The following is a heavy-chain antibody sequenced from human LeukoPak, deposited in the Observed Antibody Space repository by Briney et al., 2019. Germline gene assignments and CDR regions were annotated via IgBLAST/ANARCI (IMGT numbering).Heavy chain of an antibody. CDR3: ARALSSSWYGDY. Sequence: IPSETLSLTCAVYGGSFSGYYWSWIRQPPGKGLEWIGEINRSGSTNYNPSLKSRVTISVDTSKNQFSLKLSSVTAADTAVYYCARALSSSWYGDYWGQGTLVTVSS. CDR2: INRSGST. J-gene: IGHJ4*02. V-gene: IGHV4-34*01. D-gene: IGHD6-13*01. CDR1: GGSFSGYY.